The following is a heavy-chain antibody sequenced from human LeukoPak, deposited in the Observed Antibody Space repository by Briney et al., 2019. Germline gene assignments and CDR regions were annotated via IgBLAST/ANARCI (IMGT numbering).Heavy chain of an antibody. CDR2: ISGSGGST. CDR1: GFTFSSYA. J-gene: IGHJ6*04. Sequence: GGSLRLSCAASGFTFSSYAMSWVRQAPGKGLEWASAISGSGGSTYYADSVKGRFTISRDNSKNTLYLQMNSLRAEDTAAYHCAKDGAMVGVWGKGTTVTVSS. CDR3: AKDGAMVGV. D-gene: IGHD5-18*01. V-gene: IGHV3-23*01.